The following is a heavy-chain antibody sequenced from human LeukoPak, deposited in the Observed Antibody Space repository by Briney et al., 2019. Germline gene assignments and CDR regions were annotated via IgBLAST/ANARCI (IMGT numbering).Heavy chain of an antibody. Sequence: SETLSLTRTVSGGSISSYYWSWIRQPAGKGLEWIGRIYTSGSTNYNPSLKSRVTMSVDTSKNQFSLKLSSVTAADTAVYCCARCIAAAGTLDYWGQGTLVTVSS. V-gene: IGHV4-4*07. D-gene: IGHD6-13*01. CDR3: ARCIAAAGTLDY. CDR2: IYTSGST. J-gene: IGHJ4*02. CDR1: GGSISSYY.